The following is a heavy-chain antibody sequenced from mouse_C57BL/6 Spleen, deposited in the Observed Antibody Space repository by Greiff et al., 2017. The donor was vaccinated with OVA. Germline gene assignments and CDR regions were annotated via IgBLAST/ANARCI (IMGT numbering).Heavy chain of an antibody. Sequence: EVHLVESGGGLVKPGGSLKLSCAASGFNFSSYAMSWVRQTPEKRLEWVATISDGGSYTYYPDNVKGRFTISRDTTKNNLYLQMSHLKSEDTAMYYCARLPPLAYWGQGTLVTVSA. V-gene: IGHV5-4*01. CDR3: ARLPPLAY. CDR2: ISDGGSYT. CDR1: GFNFSSYA. J-gene: IGHJ3*01.